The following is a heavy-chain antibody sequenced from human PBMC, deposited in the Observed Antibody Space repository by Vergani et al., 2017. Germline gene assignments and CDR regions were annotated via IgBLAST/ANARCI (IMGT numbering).Heavy chain of an antibody. D-gene: IGHD5-18*01. Sequence: QVQLVQSGAEVKKPGSSVKVSCKASGGTFSSYTISWVRQAPGQGLEWMGRIIPILGIANYAQKFQGRVTITADKSTSTAYMELSSLRSEDTAVYYCARGGGYSYGLASYFDYWGQGTLVTVSS. CDR2: IIPILGIA. V-gene: IGHV1-69*02. CDR1: GGTFSSYT. J-gene: IGHJ4*02. CDR3: ARGGGYSYGLASYFDY.